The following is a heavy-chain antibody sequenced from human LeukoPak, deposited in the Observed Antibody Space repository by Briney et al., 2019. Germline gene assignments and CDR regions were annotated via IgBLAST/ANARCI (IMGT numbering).Heavy chain of an antibody. V-gene: IGHV3-30*18. J-gene: IGHJ4*02. CDR2: ISYDGSNK. Sequence: GGSLRLSCAASGFTFSSYGMHWVRQAPGKGLEWVAVISYDGSNKYYADSVKGRFTISRDNSKNTLYLQMNSLRAEDTAVYYCAKDSNYDSSGSPGTLFDYWGQGTLVTVS. CDR1: GFTFSSYG. CDR3: AKDSNYDSSGSPGTLFDY. D-gene: IGHD3-22*01.